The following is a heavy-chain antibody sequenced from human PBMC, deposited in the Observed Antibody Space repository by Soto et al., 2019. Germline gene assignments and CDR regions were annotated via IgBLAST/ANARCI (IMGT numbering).Heavy chain of an antibody. D-gene: IGHD5-18*01. Sequence: PSETLSLTCAVYGGSFSGYYWSWIRQPPGKGLEWIGEINHSGSTNYNPSLKSRVTISVDTSKNQFSLKLSSVTAADTAVYYCARGWRGYSYGYFRGYFDYWGQGTLVTVSS. CDR3: ARGWRGYSYGYFRGYFDY. CDR2: INHSGST. V-gene: IGHV4-34*01. CDR1: GGSFSGYY. J-gene: IGHJ4*02.